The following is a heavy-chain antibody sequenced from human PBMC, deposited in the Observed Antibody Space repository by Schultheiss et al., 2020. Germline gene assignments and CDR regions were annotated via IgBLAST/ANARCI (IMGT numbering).Heavy chain of an antibody. CDR2: IYSSGST. Sequence: SATVSLTCTVSGGSISSYYWSWIRQPPGKGLEWIGYIYSSGSTIYNPSLKSRVTISVDTSKNQFSLKLSSVTAADTAVYYCARDPLYSDTSGYYFDNWGPGALFTVSS. V-gene: IGHV4-59*01. CDR3: ARDPLYSDTSGYYFDN. D-gene: IGHD3-22*01. J-gene: IGHJ4*02. CDR1: GGSISSYY.